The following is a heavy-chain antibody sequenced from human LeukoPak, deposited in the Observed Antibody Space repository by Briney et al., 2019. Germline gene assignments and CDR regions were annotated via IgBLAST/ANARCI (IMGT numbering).Heavy chain of an antibody. V-gene: IGHV3-9*01. D-gene: IGHD6-19*01. J-gene: IGHJ4*02. CDR2: ISWNSGSI. CDR3: AKNNYPYSSGWYYFDY. Sequence: PGGSLRLSCAASGFTFDDYAMHWVRQAPGKGLEWVSGISWNSGSIGYADSVKGRFTISRDNAKNSLYLQMNSLRAEDTALYYCAKNNYPYSSGWYYFDYWGQGTLVTVSS. CDR1: GFTFDDYA.